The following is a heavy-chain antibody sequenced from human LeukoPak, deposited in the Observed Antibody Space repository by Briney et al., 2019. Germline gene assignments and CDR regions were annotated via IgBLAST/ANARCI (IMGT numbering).Heavy chain of an antibody. Sequence: ASVKVSCKASGYIFNTFGISWVRQAPGQGLEWMGWISAYNGNTNYAQNFQGRVTMTKDTSTSTAYMELTSLRSDDTAVYYCARDYYYGSGTSPPFDYWGQGTLVIVSS. CDR2: ISAYNGNT. CDR3: ARDYYYGSGTSPPFDY. V-gene: IGHV1-18*01. CDR1: GYIFNTFG. D-gene: IGHD3-10*01. J-gene: IGHJ4*02.